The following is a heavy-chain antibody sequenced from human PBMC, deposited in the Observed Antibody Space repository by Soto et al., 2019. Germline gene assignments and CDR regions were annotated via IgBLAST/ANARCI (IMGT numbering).Heavy chain of an antibody. CDR1: GFTFTSYW. J-gene: IGHJ5*02. CDR3: ARASAYSYQNWLAP. D-gene: IGHD5-18*01. Sequence: GGSLRLSCAASGFTFTSYWMHWVRQAPGKGLVWVSRVNSGGSITTYADSVKGRFTVSRDNAKNTVYLQMNSLRAEDTAVYYCARASAYSYQNWLAPWGQGTLVTVSS. V-gene: IGHV3-74*01. CDR2: VNSGGSIT.